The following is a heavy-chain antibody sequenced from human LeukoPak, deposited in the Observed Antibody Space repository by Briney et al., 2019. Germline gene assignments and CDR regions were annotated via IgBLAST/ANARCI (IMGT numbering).Heavy chain of an antibody. D-gene: IGHD3-9*01. CDR2: IYYSGST. CDR3: VRHARYFDWLSI. Sequence: SETLSLTCTVSGGSISSYYWSWIRQPPGKGLEWIGYIYYSGSTNYNPSLKSRVTISVDTSKNQFSLKLSSVTAADTAVYYCVRHARYFDWLSIWGQGTLVTVSP. CDR1: GGSISSYY. J-gene: IGHJ4*02. V-gene: IGHV4-59*08.